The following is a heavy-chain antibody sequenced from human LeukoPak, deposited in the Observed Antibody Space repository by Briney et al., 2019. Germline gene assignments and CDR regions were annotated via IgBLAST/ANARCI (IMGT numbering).Heavy chain of an antibody. V-gene: IGHV1-2*02. CDR1: GYTFTSYG. D-gene: IGHD6-6*01. CDR2: INPNSGGT. CDR3: ARDQDEYSRSYYFDY. Sequence: ASVKVSCKASGYTFTSYGINWVRQAPGQGLEWMGWINPNSGGTNYAQKFQGRVTMTRDTSISTAYMELSRLRSDDTAVYYCARDQDEYSRSYYFDYWGQGTLVTVSS. J-gene: IGHJ4*02.